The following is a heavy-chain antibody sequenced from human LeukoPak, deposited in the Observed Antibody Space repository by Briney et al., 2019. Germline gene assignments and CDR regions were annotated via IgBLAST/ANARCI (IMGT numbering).Heavy chain of an antibody. V-gene: IGHV3-53*01. CDR2: IYSGGTT. J-gene: IGHJ4*02. Sequence: GPSLRLSCAASGFTVSSNYMSWVRQAPGKGLEWVSVIYSGGTTNYADSVKGRFTISRDNSKNTLFLKMNSLRAEDTAVYHCARGRYSSSWYHFDYWGQGTLVAVSS. CDR3: ARGRYSSSWYHFDY. CDR1: GFTVSSNY. D-gene: IGHD6-13*01.